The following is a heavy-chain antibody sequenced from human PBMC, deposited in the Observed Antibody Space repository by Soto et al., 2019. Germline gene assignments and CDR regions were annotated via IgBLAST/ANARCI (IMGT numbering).Heavy chain of an antibody. D-gene: IGHD3-22*01. CDR1: GGSISSFY. CDR3: ARGPYYFDFDY. CDR2: IYYNGSA. J-gene: IGHJ4*02. V-gene: IGHV4-59*01. Sequence: SETLSLTCIVSGGSISSFYWSWIRQPPGKGLEWVGGIYYNGSATYNPSLKSRVTMSVDMSKNHLFLTLNSVTAADTAVYYCARGPYYFDFDYWGRGTLVTVSS.